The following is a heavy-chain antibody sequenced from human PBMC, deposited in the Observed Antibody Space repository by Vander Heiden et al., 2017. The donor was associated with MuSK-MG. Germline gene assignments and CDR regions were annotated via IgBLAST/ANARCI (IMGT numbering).Heavy chain of an antibody. D-gene: IGHD3-3*01. CDR2: IYYSGST. Sequence: QLQLQESGPGLVKPSETLSLTCTVSGRSISSSSYYWVLIRQPPGKGLEWIGSIYYSGSTYYNPSLKSRVTISVDTSKNQFSLKLSSVTAADTAVYYCARDERYYDFWSGPSYYYYGMDVWGQGTTVTVSS. CDR3: ARDERYYDFWSGPSYYYYGMDV. J-gene: IGHJ6*02. V-gene: IGHV4-39*07. CDR1: GRSISSSSYY.